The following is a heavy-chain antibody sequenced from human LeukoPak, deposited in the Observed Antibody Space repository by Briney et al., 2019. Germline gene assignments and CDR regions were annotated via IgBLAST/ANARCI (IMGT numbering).Heavy chain of an antibody. D-gene: IGHD3-10*01. V-gene: IGHV1-69*06. J-gene: IGHJ6*03. CDR2: IIPIFGTA. CDR3: ARHGSITMVRGRLRYYYMDV. Sequence: ASVKVSCKASGGTFSNYAVTWVRQAPGQGLECMGGIIPIFGTANYAQKFQGRVTITADKSTSTAYMELSSLRSEDTAVYYCARHGSITMVRGRLRYYYMDVWGKGTTVTISS. CDR1: GGTFSNYA.